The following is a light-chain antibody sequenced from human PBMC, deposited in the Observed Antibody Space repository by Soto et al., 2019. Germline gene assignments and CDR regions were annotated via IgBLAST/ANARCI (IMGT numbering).Light chain of an antibody. V-gene: IGLV1-44*01. J-gene: IGLJ1*01. Sequence: QSVLTQPPSASGTPGQRVTISCSGSSSNIGSNTVNWHQQLPGTAPKLLIYSNNQRPSGVPDRFSGSKSGTSASLAISGLQSEDEADYYCAAWDDSLNGPLYVFGTGTKLTVL. CDR2: SNN. CDR3: AAWDDSLNGPLYV. CDR1: SSNIGSNT.